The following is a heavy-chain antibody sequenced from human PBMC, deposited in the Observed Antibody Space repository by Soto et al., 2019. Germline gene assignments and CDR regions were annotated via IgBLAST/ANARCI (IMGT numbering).Heavy chain of an antibody. CDR2: IYPGDSET. V-gene: IGHV5-51*01. D-gene: IGHD6-13*01. CDR1: GSLLTTNW. Sequence: GGSPIPSRKCSGSLLTTNWIGWVRQTPGKGLGWMGVIYPGDSETRYSTSFQSAVAISADKSINPTYLQWGGLKASDTAMYYCARHSGVAEDGNDWGQGTLVTVSS. CDR3: ARHSGVAEDGND. J-gene: IGHJ1*01.